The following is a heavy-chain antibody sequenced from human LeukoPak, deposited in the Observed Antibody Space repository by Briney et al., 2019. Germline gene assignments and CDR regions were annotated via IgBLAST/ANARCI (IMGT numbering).Heavy chain of an antibody. CDR3: ARDRIKSGSYYFDY. CDR2: ISGRRSTI. V-gene: IGHV3-48*01. CDR1: AFTFSDYS. Sequence: GGSLRLSCAASAFTFSDYSMNWVRQAPGKGLEWVSYISGRRSTIYYADSVKGRFTISRDNGKNLMYLQMNSLRAEDTAVYYCARDRIKSGSYYFDYWGQGTLVTVSS. D-gene: IGHD1-26*01. J-gene: IGHJ4*02.